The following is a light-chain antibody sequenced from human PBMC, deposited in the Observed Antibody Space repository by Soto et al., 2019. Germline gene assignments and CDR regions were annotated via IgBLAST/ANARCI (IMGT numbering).Light chain of an antibody. CDR1: ISNIGSNT. Sequence: QSVLTQAHSASGTPGQRVTVSCSGSISNIGSNTVNWYQQVPGTAPKLLVHSDTQRPSGVPDRFSGSKSGTSASLAISGLESDDDADYYCASWDASLNGVVFGGGTQLTVL. CDR3: ASWDASLNGVV. CDR2: SDT. J-gene: IGLJ2*01. V-gene: IGLV1-44*01.